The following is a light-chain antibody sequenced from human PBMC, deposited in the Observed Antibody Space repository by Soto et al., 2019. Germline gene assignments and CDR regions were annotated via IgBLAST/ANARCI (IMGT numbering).Light chain of an antibody. CDR2: SAS. Sequence: EIVMTQSPATLSVSPGERATLSCRASPSISTELAWYQQKPVQPPRLLLYSASTRATGVPARCTCSGSGSEFTRTISGLQSEDFAGYYCQQGHNWPITFGQGTRLEL. J-gene: IGKJ2*01. V-gene: IGKV3-15*01. CDR3: QQGHNWPIT. CDR1: PSISTE.